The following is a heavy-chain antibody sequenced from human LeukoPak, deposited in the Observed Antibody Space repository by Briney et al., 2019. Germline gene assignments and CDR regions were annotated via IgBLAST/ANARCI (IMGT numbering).Heavy chain of an antibody. CDR1: GFTFSSYG. Sequence: GGSLRLSCAASGFTFSSYGMSWVRQAPGKGLEWVSGISGSGGSTYYADSVKGRFAISRDNSKNTLYLQMNSVRAEDTAVYYCAKVHRIAYYYDSSGPDYWGQGTLVTVSS. D-gene: IGHD3-22*01. CDR3: AKVHRIAYYYDSSGPDY. CDR2: ISGSGGST. V-gene: IGHV3-23*01. J-gene: IGHJ4*02.